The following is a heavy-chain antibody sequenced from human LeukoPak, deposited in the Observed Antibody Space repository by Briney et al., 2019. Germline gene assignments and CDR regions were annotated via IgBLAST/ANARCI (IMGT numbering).Heavy chain of an antibody. CDR1: GGSISGTNW. V-gene: IGHV4/OR15-8*02. J-gene: IGHJ4*02. D-gene: IGHD1-26*01. Sequence: SETLSLTCGVSGGSISGTNWWSWVRQPPGQGLEWIGEISLAGQTNYNPSLNGRVTMSLDKSSNQLSLHLTSVTAAETATYYSSRESGPFCPFASWAQGTLVIVSS. CDR3: SRESGPFCPFAS. CDR2: ISLAGQT.